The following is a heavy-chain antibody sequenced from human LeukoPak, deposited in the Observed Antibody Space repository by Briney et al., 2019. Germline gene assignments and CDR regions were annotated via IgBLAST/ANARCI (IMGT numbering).Heavy chain of an antibody. CDR3: ARESSGYYLDY. D-gene: IGHD3-22*01. Sequence: GRSLRLSCAASGFTFSSYAMHWVRQAPGKGLEWVAVISYDGSNRYYADSVKGRFTISRDNSKNALYLQMNSLRAEDTAVYYCARESSGYYLDYWGQGTLVTVSS. CDR2: ISYDGSNR. J-gene: IGHJ4*02. CDR1: GFTFSSYA. V-gene: IGHV3-30-3*01.